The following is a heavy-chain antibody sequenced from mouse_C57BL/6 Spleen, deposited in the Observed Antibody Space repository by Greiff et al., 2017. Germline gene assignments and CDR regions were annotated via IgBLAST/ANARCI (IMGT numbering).Heavy chain of an antibody. D-gene: IGHD1-1*01. Sequence: VQLQESGAELVRPGASVTLSCKASGYTFTDYEMHWVKQTPVHGLEWIGAIDPETGGTAYNQKFKGKAILTADKSSSTAYMELRSLTSEDSAVYYCTRGDGSSSRYFDVWGTGTTVTVSS. CDR3: TRGDGSSSRYFDV. CDR1: GYTFTDYE. V-gene: IGHV1-15*01. J-gene: IGHJ1*03. CDR2: IDPETGGT.